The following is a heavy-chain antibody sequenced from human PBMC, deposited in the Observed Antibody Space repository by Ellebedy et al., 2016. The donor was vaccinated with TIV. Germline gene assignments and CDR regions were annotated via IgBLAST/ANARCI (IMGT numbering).Heavy chain of an antibody. J-gene: IGHJ5*02. CDR3: ARDARFIDQQHNWFDP. V-gene: IGHV3-23*01. CDR2: ISRNADNT. CDR1: GFFFGTYA. Sequence: GESLKISCAGFGFFFGTYAMTWVRQAPGKGLEWVSTISRNADNTYYADSVKGRFTISRDNSNNMVFLQMNGLRAEDTAVYYCARDARFIDQQHNWFDPWGQGTLVTVSS. D-gene: IGHD2-2*01.